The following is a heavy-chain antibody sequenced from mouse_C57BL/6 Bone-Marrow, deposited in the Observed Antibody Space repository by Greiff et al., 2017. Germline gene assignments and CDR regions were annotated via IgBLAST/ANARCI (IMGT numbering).Heavy chain of an antibody. CDR3: ARSGGVYYDYSYAMDY. CDR2: IYPGSGST. Sequence: QVQLKQPGAELVKPGASVKMSCKASGYTFTSYWITWVKQRPGQGLEWIGDIYPGSGSTNYNEKFKSKATLTVDTSSSTAYMQLSSLTSEDSAVYYCARSGGVYYDYSYAMDYWGQGTSVTVSS. V-gene: IGHV1-55*01. J-gene: IGHJ4*01. D-gene: IGHD2-4*01. CDR1: GYTFTSYW.